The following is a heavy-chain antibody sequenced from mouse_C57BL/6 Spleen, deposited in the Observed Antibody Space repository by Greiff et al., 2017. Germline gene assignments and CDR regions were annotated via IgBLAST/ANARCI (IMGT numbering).Heavy chain of an antibody. J-gene: IGHJ4*01. CDR2: IYPGSGST. V-gene: IGHV1-55*01. CDR3: AEGSITTVVGGAMDY. D-gene: IGHD1-1*01. CDR1: GYTFTSYW. Sequence: QVQLQQPGAELVKPGASVKMSCKASGYTFTSYWITWVKQRPGQGLEWIGDIYPGSGSTNYNEKFKSKATLTVDTSSSTAYMQLSSLTSEDAAVYYCAEGSITTVVGGAMDYWGQGTSVTVSS.